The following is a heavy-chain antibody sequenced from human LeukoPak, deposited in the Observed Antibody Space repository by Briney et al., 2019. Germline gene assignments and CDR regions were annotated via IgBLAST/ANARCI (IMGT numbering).Heavy chain of an antibody. CDR2: INPNSGGT. D-gene: IGHD3-3*01. V-gene: IGHV1-2*02. CDR3: ARVGYDFWSGYYTWFDP. CDR1: GYTFTSYG. Sequence: ASVKVSCKASGYTFTSYGISWVRQAPGQGLEWMGWINPNSGGTNYAQKFQGRVTMTRDTSISTAYMELSRLRSDDTAVYYCARVGYDFWSGYYTWFDPWGQGTLVTVSS. J-gene: IGHJ5*02.